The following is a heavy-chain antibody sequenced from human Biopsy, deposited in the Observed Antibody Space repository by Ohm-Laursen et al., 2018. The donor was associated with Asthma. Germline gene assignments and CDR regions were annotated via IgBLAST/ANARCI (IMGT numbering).Heavy chain of an antibody. CDR3: ARTFHFRSAYHGEHSQL. CDR1: GLTLGDYC. J-gene: IGHJ1*01. V-gene: IGHV3-7*01. CDR2: IKHDGTEK. D-gene: IGHD3-3*02. Sequence: SLRLSCAASGLTLGDYCMSWVRQVPGQGREWVANIKHDGTEKNHVDSLKGRFTISRDKAKNSLYLQMNSLRAEDTAVYYFARTFHFRSAYHGEHSQLWGQGTLVTVSS.